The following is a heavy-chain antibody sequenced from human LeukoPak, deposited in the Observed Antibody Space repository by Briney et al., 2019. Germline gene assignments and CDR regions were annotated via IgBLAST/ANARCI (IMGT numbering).Heavy chain of an antibody. V-gene: IGHV3-53*01. Sequence: GGSLRLSCAASGFTVSSNYMSWVRQAPGKGLEWVSVIYSGGSTYYADSVKGRFTISRDNSKNTLYLQMNSLRAEDTAVYYCARANYSYGFYYYYYGMDVWGQGTTVTVSS. CDR1: GFTVSSNY. D-gene: IGHD5-18*01. J-gene: IGHJ6*02. CDR2: IYSGGST. CDR3: ARANYSYGFYYYYYGMDV.